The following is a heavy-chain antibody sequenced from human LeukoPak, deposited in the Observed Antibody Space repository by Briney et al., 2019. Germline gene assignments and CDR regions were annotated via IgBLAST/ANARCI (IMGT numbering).Heavy chain of an antibody. CDR1: GXTVSXXX. CDR3: ARAGRLPPYYFYYGMDV. D-gene: IGHD3-10*01. V-gene: IGHV3-53*01. Sequence: AXGXTVSXXXMSWXXXXPGKXXXXXAVXYSGGSTYYADSVKGRFSISRDNSKNTLYLQLNSLRAEDTAVYYCARAGRLPPYYFYYGMDVWGQGTTVTVSS. CDR2: XYSGGST. J-gene: IGHJ6*02.